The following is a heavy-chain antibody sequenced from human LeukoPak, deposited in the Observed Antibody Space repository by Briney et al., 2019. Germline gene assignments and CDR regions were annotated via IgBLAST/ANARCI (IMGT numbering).Heavy chain of an antibody. CDR2: IWYDGSNK. CDR1: GFTFSSYG. V-gene: IGHV3-33*01. CDR3: ARVKVEMATIGWLDP. Sequence: GGSLRLSCAASGFTFSSYGMHWVRQAPGKGLEWVAVIWYDGSNKYYADSVKGRFTISRDNSKNTLYLQTNSLRPEDTAVYYCARVKVEMATIGWLDPWGQGTLVTVSS. J-gene: IGHJ5*02. D-gene: IGHD5-24*01.